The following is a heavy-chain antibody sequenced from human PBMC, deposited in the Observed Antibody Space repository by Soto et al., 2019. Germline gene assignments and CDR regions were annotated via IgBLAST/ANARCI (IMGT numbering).Heavy chain of an antibody. CDR3: AKGAVAGTPTSYYYYGMDV. Sequence: QVQLLQSGAEVKKPGSSVRVSCEASGGTFRTYAISWVRQAPGQGLEWMGEIIPIFGTVNYAQKFQGRVTIPADESTTTVYMDLRSLISEDTAVYYCAKGAVAGTPTSYYYYGMDVWGQGTTVTVSS. V-gene: IGHV1-69*12. D-gene: IGHD6-19*01. J-gene: IGHJ6*02. CDR1: GGTFRTYA. CDR2: IIPIFGTV.